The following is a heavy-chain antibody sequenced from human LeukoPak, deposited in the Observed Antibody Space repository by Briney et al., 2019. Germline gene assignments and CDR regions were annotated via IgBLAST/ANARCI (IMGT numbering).Heavy chain of an antibody. CDR1: GFTVSSNY. V-gene: IGHV3-66*01. CDR2: IYSGGST. D-gene: IGHD3-16*01. CDR3: ARDPLGDYPDY. Sequence: GGSLRLSCAASGFTVSSNYMSWVRQAPGKGLEWVSVIYSGGSTYYADSVKGRFTISRDNSKNTLYLQMNGLRAEDTAVYYCARDPLGDYPDYWGQGTLVTVSS. J-gene: IGHJ4*02.